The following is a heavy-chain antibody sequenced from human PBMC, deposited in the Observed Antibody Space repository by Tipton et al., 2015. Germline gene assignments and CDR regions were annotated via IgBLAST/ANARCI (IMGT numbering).Heavy chain of an antibody. CDR3: ARALRTSNWHYSYYGMDV. D-gene: IGHD2-2*01. J-gene: IGHJ6*02. CDR2: INYNRNT. Sequence: TLSLTCSVYGESFSGYYWTWIRQSPGKGLEWLGEINYNRNTNYNPSLGNRLTLSVDTSNNQYALKLTSVTAADTALYYCARALRTSNWHYSYYGMDVWGQGTTVIVSS. V-gene: IGHV4-34*01. CDR1: GESFSGYY.